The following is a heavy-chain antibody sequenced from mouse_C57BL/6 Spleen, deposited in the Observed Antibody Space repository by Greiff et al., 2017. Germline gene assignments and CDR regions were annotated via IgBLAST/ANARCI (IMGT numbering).Heavy chain of an antibody. V-gene: IGHV1-63*01. CDR1: GYTFTNYW. CDR3: ARSDYGSSSFDD. D-gene: IGHD1-1*01. Sequence: VHLVESGAELVRPGTSVKMSCKASGYTFTNYWIGWAKQRPGHGLEWIGDIYPGGGYTNYNEKFKGKATLTADKSSSTAYMQFSSLTSEASAIYYCARSDYGSSSFDDWGQGTTLTVSA. J-gene: IGHJ2*01. CDR2: IYPGGGYT.